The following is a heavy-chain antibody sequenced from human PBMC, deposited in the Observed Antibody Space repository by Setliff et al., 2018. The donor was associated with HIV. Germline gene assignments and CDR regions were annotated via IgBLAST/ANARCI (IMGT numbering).Heavy chain of an antibody. CDR3: ARGYPGIAVAGLSYYYYYYMDV. Sequence: PSETLSLTCTVSGGSISSYYWSWIRQPPGKGLEWIGYTYYSGSTNYNPSLKSRVTISVDTSKNQFSLKLSSVTAADTAVYYCARGYPGIAVAGLSYYYYYYMDVWGEGT. V-gene: IGHV4-59*01. CDR1: GGSISSYY. CDR2: TYYSGST. J-gene: IGHJ6*03. D-gene: IGHD6-19*01.